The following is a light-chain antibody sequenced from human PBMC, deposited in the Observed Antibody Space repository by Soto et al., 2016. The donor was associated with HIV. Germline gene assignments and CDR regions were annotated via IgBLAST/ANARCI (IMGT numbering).Light chain of an antibody. CDR1: QGIRKD. CDR3: QHYNTYPVT. J-gene: IGKJ5*01. CDR2: AAS. Sequence: DIQMTQSPSTLSASIGDRVTITCRASQGIRKDLGWYHQKPGKAPQRLIQAASTLHSGAPSRFIGRGYGTEFTLTISSLQPEDFGTYYCQHYNTYPVTFGQGTRLQIK. V-gene: IGKV1-17*01.